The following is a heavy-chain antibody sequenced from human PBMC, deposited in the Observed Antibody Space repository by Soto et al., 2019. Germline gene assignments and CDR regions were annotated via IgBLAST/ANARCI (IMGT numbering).Heavy chain of an antibody. D-gene: IGHD6-13*01. Sequence: QVQLVQSGAEVKKPGASVKVSCKTSGYTFTSYGISWVRQAPGQGLEWMGWISTYNGNTNYAQKLXGXVXMXXDTSTSTAYMELRSLRSDDTAVYYCARDRGIAADYWGQGTLVTVSS. V-gene: IGHV1-18*01. CDR1: GYTFTSYG. CDR3: ARDRGIAADY. CDR2: ISTYNGNT. J-gene: IGHJ4*02.